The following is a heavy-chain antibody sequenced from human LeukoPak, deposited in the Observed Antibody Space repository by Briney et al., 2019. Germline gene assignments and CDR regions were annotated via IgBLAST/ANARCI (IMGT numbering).Heavy chain of an antibody. J-gene: IGHJ4*02. CDR1: GFTFSSYW. CDR3: AIAAGWEQAY. V-gene: IGHV3-7*01. D-gene: IGHD1-26*01. Sequence: GGSLRLSCAASGFTFSSYWLSWVRQAPGKGLEWVANIKGDGSARHYVDSVKGRFTISRDNAKKSLYLQMSSLRAEDTAVYYCAIAAGWEQAYWGQGTLGPVSS. CDR2: IKGDGSAR.